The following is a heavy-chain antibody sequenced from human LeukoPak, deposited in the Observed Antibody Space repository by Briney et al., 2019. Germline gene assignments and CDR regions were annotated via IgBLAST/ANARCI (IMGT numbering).Heavy chain of an antibody. J-gene: IGHJ4*02. V-gene: IGHV1-24*01. CDR1: GYTFTGYY. CDR3: ATGVILGHFDY. Sequence: ASVKVSCKASGYTFTGYYMHWVRQAPGKGLEWMGGFDPEDGETIYAQKFQGRVTMTEDTSTDTAYMELSSLRSEDTAVYYCATGVILGHFDYWGQGTLVTVSS. D-gene: IGHD3-16*02. CDR2: FDPEDGET.